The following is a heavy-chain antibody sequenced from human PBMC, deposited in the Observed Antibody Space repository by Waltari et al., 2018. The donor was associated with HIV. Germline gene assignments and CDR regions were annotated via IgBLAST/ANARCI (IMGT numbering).Heavy chain of an antibody. Sequence: EVQLLESGGGLAQPGGSLRLSCAASGFTFRSYAMSWVRQAPGKGLEWVAAITGRGGATDTADSVKGRFSISRDNSKNILYLQMNRLRAEDTAEYYCAKDFGYCSDGSCYSLFDYWGQGTLVTVSS. V-gene: IGHV3-23*01. CDR1: GFTFRSYA. CDR2: ITGRGGAT. J-gene: IGHJ4*02. CDR3: AKDFGYCSDGSCYSLFDY. D-gene: IGHD2-15*01.